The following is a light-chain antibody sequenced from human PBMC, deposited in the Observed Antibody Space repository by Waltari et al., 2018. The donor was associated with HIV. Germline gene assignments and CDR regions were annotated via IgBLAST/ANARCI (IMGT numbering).Light chain of an antibody. Sequence: EVVLTQSPDTLSLSPGRRATLPCRASQSVRSTYLSWYQQKRGQAPRLLIYGTSNRATGIPERFSGTGSGTDFTLTIRRLEPEDFAVYYCQQYDSSSYTFGQGTKLEVK. V-gene: IGKV3-20*01. CDR2: GTS. CDR1: QSVRSTY. J-gene: IGKJ2*01. CDR3: QQYDSSSYT.